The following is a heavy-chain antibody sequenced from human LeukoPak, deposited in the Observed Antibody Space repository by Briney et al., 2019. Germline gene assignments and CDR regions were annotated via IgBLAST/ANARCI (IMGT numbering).Heavy chain of an antibody. CDR3: ARGYDILTGYRHPHYYYGMDV. Sequence: ASVKVSCKASGYTFTSYDINWVRQATGQGLEWMGWMNPNSGNTGYAQKFQGRVTMTRNTSISTAYMELSSLRSEDTAVYYCARGYDILTGYRHPHYYYGMDVWGQGTTVTVSS. CDR2: MNPNSGNT. CDR1: GYTFTSYD. V-gene: IGHV1-8*01. D-gene: IGHD3-9*01. J-gene: IGHJ6*02.